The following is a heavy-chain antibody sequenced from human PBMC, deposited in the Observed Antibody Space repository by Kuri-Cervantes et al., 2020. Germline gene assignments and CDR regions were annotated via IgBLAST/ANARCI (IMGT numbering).Heavy chain of an antibody. CDR2: ISWNSGSI. D-gene: IGHD5-18*01. V-gene: IGHV3-9*01. CDR1: GFTFSSYA. J-gene: IGHJ6*02. Sequence: GGSLRLSCAASGFTFSSYAMHWVRQAPGKGLEWVSGISWNSGSIGYADSVKGRFTISRDNAKNSLYLQMNSLRAEDTALYYCAKDTAMEDYYGMDVWGQGTTVTVSS. CDR3: AKDTAMEDYYGMDV.